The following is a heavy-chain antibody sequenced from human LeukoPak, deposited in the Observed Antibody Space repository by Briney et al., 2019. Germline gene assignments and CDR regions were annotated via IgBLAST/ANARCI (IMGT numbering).Heavy chain of an antibody. CDR1: GFTVSSNY. Sequence: GGSLRLSCAASGFTVSSNYMSWVRQAPGKGLEWVSFISSTSSYIYYADSVKGRFTISRDNAKNTLYLQMNSLRAEDAAVYYCAQVGATGYWGRGTLVTVSS. D-gene: IGHD1-26*01. J-gene: IGHJ4*02. V-gene: IGHV3-21*01. CDR2: ISSTSSYI. CDR3: AQVGATGY.